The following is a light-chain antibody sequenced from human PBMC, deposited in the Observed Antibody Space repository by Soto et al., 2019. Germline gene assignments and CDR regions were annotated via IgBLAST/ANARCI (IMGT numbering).Light chain of an antibody. Sequence: QSALTQPASVSGSHGQSITISCTGTSSDVGGYNYVSWYQQHPGKASKLMIYDVSDRPSGVSNRFSGSKSGNTASLTISGLQAEDEADYYCSSYTSSSTLAVFGGGTKLTVL. CDR1: SSDVGGYNY. V-gene: IGLV2-14*01. CDR3: SSYTSSSTLAV. J-gene: IGLJ2*01. CDR2: DVS.